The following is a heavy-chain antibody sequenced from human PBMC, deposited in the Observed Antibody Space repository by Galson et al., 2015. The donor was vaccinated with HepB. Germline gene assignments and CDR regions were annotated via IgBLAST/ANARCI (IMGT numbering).Heavy chain of an antibody. CDR3: ARVKVDIMFADCAFDI. J-gene: IGHJ3*02. V-gene: IGHV1-69*13. CDR2: FIPEFGTT. CDR1: GYTFTKYA. D-gene: IGHD3-16*01. Sequence: SVKVSCKVSGYTFTKYAIRWVRQAPGKGLEWMGGFIPEFGTTNYAQKFQGRVTMTADESTNTAYMELSSLRSEDTAVYYCARVKVDIMFADCAFDIWGQGTMVTVSS.